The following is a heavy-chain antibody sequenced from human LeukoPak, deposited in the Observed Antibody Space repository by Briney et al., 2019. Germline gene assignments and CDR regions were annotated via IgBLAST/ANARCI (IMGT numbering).Heavy chain of an antibody. Sequence: GGSLRLSCAASGFTFSDYYMSWIRQAPGKGLEWVSYISSSGSTRYYADSVRGRFTISRDNAKNSLYLQMNSLRAEDTALYYCARVGYYDSSGYYDYWGQGTLVTVSS. V-gene: IGHV3-11*01. CDR2: ISSSGSTR. CDR3: ARVGYYDSSGYYDY. J-gene: IGHJ4*02. CDR1: GFTFSDYY. D-gene: IGHD3-22*01.